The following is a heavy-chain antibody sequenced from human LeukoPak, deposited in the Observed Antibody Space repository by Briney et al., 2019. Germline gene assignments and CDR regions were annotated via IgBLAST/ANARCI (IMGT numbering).Heavy chain of an antibody. D-gene: IGHD3-22*01. CDR3: ARDSGDSSGYYHDAFDI. CDR1: GGSISSSSYY. CDR2: IYYSGST. J-gene: IGHJ3*02. Sequence: PSETLSLTCTVSGGSISSSSYYWGWIRQPPGKGLEWIGSIYYSGSTYYNPSLKSRVTISVDTSKNQFSLKLSSVTAADTAVYYCARDSGDSSGYYHDAFDIWGQGTMVTVSS. V-gene: IGHV4-39*07.